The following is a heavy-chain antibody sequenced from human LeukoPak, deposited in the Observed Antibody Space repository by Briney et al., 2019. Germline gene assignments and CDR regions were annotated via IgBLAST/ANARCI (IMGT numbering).Heavy chain of an antibody. V-gene: IGHV3-7*03. J-gene: IGHJ4*02. Sequence: GGSLRLSCAASGFTFSSYWMSWVCQAPGEGMEWVANIKQDGSEKYYVDSVKGRFTISRDNAKNSLYLQMNSLRAEDTAVYYCARAPGDPPNYWGQGTLVTVSS. D-gene: IGHD4-17*01. CDR3: ARAPGDPPNY. CDR2: IKQDGSEK. CDR1: GFTFSSYW.